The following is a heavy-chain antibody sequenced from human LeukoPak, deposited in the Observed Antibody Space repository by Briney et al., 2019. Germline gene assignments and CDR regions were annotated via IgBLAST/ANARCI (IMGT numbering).Heavy chain of an antibody. V-gene: IGHV3-23*01. CDR1: GFAFRSYA. J-gene: IGHJ5*02. D-gene: IGHD4-17*01. CDR3: TRTTVTINAFDP. CDR2: IISSGDVT. Sequence: GGSLRLSCAASGFAFRSYAMSWVRQAPGKGLEWVSSIISSGDVTYYADSLTGRFTISRDNAKNSLYLQMNSLRVEDTAVYYCTRTTVTINAFDPWGQGTLVTVSS.